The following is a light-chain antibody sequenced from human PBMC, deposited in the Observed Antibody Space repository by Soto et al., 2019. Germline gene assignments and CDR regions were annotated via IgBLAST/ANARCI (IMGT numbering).Light chain of an antibody. CDR1: SSDIGVYNY. Sequence: QSALTQPASVSGSPGQSITISCTGTSSDIGVYNYVSWYQQHPGKAPKLMIYEVSNRPSGVSNRFSGSKSGNTASLTISGLQAEDEADYYCSSYTTSSTLNVVFGGGTKFTVL. J-gene: IGLJ2*01. CDR2: EVS. CDR3: SSYTTSSTLNVV. V-gene: IGLV2-14*01.